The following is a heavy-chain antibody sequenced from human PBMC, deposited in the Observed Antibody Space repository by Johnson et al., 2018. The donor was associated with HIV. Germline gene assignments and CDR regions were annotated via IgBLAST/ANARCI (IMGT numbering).Heavy chain of an antibody. CDR1: GFTFSSYA. J-gene: IGHJ3*02. D-gene: IGHD5-12*01. V-gene: IGHV3-66*01. CDR3: AGSDIVATTGAFDI. Sequence: EVQLVESGGGVVQPGRSLRLSCAASGFTFSSYAMHWVRQAPGKGLEWVSVIYSGGSTYYADSVKGRFTISRDNSKNTLYLQMNSLRAEDTAVYYCAGSDIVATTGAFDIWGQGTMVTVSS. CDR2: IYSGGST.